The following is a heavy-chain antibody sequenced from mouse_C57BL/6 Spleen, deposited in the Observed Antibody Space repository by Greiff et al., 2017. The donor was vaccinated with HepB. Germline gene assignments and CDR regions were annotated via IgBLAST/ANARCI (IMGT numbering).Heavy chain of an antibody. V-gene: IGHV5-16*01. J-gene: IGHJ2*01. CDR1: GFTFSDYY. D-gene: IGHD1-1*01. CDR2: INYDGSST. Sequence: EVKLVESEGGLVQPGSSMKLSCTASGFTFSDYYMAWVRQVPEKGLEWVANINYDGSSTYYLDSLKSRFIISRDNAKNILYLQMSSLKSEDTATYYCARGRRITTVVATGDYFDYWGQGTTLTVSS. CDR3: ARGRRITTVVATGDYFDY.